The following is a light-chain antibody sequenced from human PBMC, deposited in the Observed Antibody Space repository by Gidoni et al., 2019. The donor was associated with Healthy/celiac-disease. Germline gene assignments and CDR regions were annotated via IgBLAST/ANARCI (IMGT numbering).Light chain of an antibody. J-gene: IGKJ1*01. CDR1: QSISSW. CDR3: QQYNSYLWT. Sequence: DIQMTQSPSTLSASVGDSVTITCRASQSISSWLAWYQQKPGKAPKLLIYKASSLESGVPSRFSGSGSGTECTLTISSLQPDDFATYYCQQYNSYLWTFGQGTKVEIK. V-gene: IGKV1-5*03. CDR2: KAS.